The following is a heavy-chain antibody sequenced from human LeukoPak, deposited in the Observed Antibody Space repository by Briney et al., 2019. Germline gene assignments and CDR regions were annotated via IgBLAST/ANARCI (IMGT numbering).Heavy chain of an antibody. J-gene: IGHJ6*02. CDR1: GFTFSKYA. D-gene: IGHD3-16*01. CDR3: ARPLKEGGYYYGMDV. V-gene: IGHV3-64*01. Sequence: PGGSLRLSCAASGFTFSKYAMFWVRQAPGKGLEFVSAISSHVSSTYYANSLKGRFNISRDNSKNTLYLQMRSLRPEDTAVYYCARPLKEGGYYYGMDVWGQGTTVTVSS. CDR2: ISSHVSST.